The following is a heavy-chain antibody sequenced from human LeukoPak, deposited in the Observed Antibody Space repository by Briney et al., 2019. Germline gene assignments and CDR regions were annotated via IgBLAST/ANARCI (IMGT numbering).Heavy chain of an antibody. Sequence: GGSLRLSCAASGFTFSTYAVNWVRQAPGKGLEWVSAISGSGGSTYYADSVKGRFTISRDNSKNTLYLQMNSLRAEDTAVYYCAKKANYVWGSYRNPFDYWGQGTLVTVSS. CDR1: GFTFSTYA. CDR2: ISGSGGST. D-gene: IGHD3-16*02. V-gene: IGHV3-23*01. CDR3: AKKANYVWGSYRNPFDY. J-gene: IGHJ4*02.